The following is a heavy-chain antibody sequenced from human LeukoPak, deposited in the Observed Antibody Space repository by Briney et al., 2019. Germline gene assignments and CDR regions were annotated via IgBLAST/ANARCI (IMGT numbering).Heavy chain of an antibody. V-gene: IGHV1-69*01. CDR3: ARTPKGVRFGNRCYYYIAV. CDR1: GGTFSSYA. J-gene: IGHJ6*03. CDR2: IIPIFGTA. D-gene: IGHD3-3*01. Sequence: GSSVKVSRKASGGTFSSYAISWVRQAPGQGLEWMGGIIPIFGTANYAQKFQGRVTITADESTSTAYMELSSLRSENTSVYYCARTPKGVRFGNRCYYYIAVWGTGTTVTVSS.